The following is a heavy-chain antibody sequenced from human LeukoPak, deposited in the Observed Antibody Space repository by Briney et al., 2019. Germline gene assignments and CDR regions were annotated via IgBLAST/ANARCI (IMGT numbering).Heavy chain of an antibody. CDR2: IYTSGST. CDR1: GGSISSSSYY. V-gene: IGHV4-39*07. Sequence: SETLSLTCTVSGGSISSSSYYWGWIRQPPGKGLEWIGRIYTSGSTNYNPSLKSRVTMSVDTSKNQFSLKLSSVTAADTAVYYCARESDSRPYYYYYMDVWGKGTTVTVSS. D-gene: IGHD3-22*01. CDR3: ARESDSRPYYYYYMDV. J-gene: IGHJ6*03.